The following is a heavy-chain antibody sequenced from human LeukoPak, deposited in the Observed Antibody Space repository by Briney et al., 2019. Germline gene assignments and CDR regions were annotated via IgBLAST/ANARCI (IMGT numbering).Heavy chain of an antibody. CDR2: IYSGGST. V-gene: IGHV3-66*01. D-gene: IGHD3-10*01. CDR3: ARTPWFGELSWFDP. J-gene: IGHJ5*02. Sequence: GGSLTLSCAASGFTVSSNYMIWVRQAPGKGLEWVSVIYSGGSTYYPDSVKGRSTISRANSRNTLYLQMNSLRAEDTAVYYCARTPWFGELSWFDPWGQGTLVTVSS. CDR1: GFTVSSNY.